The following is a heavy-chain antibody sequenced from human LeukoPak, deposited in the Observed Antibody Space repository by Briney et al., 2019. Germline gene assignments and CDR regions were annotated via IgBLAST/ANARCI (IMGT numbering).Heavy chain of an antibody. CDR3: ARGGGHCSGGNCYSLWFDP. Sequence: SQTLSLTCTVSGGSISSGDYYWSWIRQPPGKGLEWIGYIHCSGSTYYGPFLKSRVTMSVDTSQNQFSLKLSSVTAADTAVYYCARGGGHCSGGNCYSLWFDPWGQGTLVTVSS. CDR1: GGSISSGDYY. V-gene: IGHV4-30-4*01. J-gene: IGHJ5*02. CDR2: IHCSGST. D-gene: IGHD2-15*01.